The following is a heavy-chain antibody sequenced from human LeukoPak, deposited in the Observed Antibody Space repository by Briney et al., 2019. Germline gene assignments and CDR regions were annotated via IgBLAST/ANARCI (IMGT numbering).Heavy chain of an antibody. V-gene: IGHV1-69*04. J-gene: IGHJ1*01. Sequence: ASVQVSCKASGGTYSSYAISWVRQAPGQGLEWMGRIIPILGIANYAQKFQGRVTITADKSTSTAYMELSSLRSEDTAVYYCANANYGAEYFQHWGQGTLVTVSS. CDR1: GGTYSSYA. CDR2: IIPILGIA. CDR3: ANANYGAEYFQH. D-gene: IGHD4-17*01.